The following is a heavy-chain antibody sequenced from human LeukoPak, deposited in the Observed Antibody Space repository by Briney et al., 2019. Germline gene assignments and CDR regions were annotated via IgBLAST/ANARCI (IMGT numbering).Heavy chain of an antibody. Sequence: GRSLRLSCAASGFTFSSYAMHWVRQAPGKGLEWVAVISYDGSNKYYADSVKGRFTISRDNAKNSLYLQMSSLRGEDTAMYYCVRDSLGATGAFDLWGQGTMVIVSS. D-gene: IGHD1-26*01. CDR1: GFTFSSYA. CDR3: VRDSLGATGAFDL. CDR2: ISYDGSNK. V-gene: IGHV3-30-3*01. J-gene: IGHJ3*01.